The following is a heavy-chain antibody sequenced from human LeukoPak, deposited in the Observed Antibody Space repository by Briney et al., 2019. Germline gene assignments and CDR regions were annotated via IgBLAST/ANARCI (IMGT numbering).Heavy chain of an antibody. Sequence: PGGSLRLSCTASGFTFSSYAMGWVRQAPGKGLEWVSRINSDGSSTSYADSVKGRFTISRDNAKNTLYLQMNSLRAEDTAVYYCAKGQWLVASDYWGQGTLVTVSS. CDR2: INSDGSST. CDR1: GFTFSSYA. V-gene: IGHV3-74*01. D-gene: IGHD6-19*01. CDR3: AKGQWLVASDY. J-gene: IGHJ4*02.